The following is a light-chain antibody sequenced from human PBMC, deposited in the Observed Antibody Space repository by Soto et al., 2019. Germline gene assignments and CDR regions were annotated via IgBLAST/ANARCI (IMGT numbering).Light chain of an antibody. CDR3: QQTYSTPGT. Sequence: DIQMTQSQSSLSASVGDRVTITCRASQTINKYLNWYQHKPGKAPALLISGASSLHSGVPTRFSGSGAGTYFTLTISSLQHEDFATYYCQQTYSTPGTFGRGTKVEI. J-gene: IGKJ1*01. V-gene: IGKV1-39*01. CDR2: GAS. CDR1: QTINKY.